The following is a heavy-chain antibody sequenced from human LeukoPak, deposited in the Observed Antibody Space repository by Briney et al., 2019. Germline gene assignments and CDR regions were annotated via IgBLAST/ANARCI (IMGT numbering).Heavy chain of an antibody. CDR3: AKDMGAVAGLFDY. Sequence: GRSLRLSCAASGFTFDDYAMHWVRQAPGKGLEWVSGISWNGGSIGYADSVKGRFTISRDNAKNSLYLQMNSLRAEDTALYYCAKDMGAVAGLFDYWGQGTLVTVSS. D-gene: IGHD6-19*01. V-gene: IGHV3-9*01. CDR1: GFTFDDYA. CDR2: ISWNGGSI. J-gene: IGHJ4*02.